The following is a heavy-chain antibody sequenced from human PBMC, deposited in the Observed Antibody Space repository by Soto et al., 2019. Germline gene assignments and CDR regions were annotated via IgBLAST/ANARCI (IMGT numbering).Heavy chain of an antibody. Sequence: QVQLVQSGAGVKKPGASVTVSCKASGYIFSSYAMHWVRQAPGQRLEWMGWVNPANGYTKYSQTFQGRVTITWDTSASPAYMGLSSLRSGDTAVYYCSRLISGTGGVDYLGQGTLVTVSS. CDR1: GYIFSSYA. V-gene: IGHV1-3*01. D-gene: IGHD1-1*01. CDR3: SRLISGTGGVDY. CDR2: VNPANGYT. J-gene: IGHJ4*02.